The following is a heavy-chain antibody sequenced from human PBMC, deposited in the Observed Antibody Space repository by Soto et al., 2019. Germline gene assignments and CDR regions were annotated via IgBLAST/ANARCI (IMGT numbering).Heavy chain of an antibody. J-gene: IGHJ4*02. CDR1: GGSISSGDYY. Sequence: QVQLQESSPGLVKPSQTLSLTCTVSGGSISSGDYYWSWIRQPPGKGLEWIGYIYYSGSIYYNPSLKSRVTISVDTSKNQFSLKLSSVTAADTAVYYCARGWDGGFGEYTISFYSDYWRQGTLITVSS. V-gene: IGHV4-30-4*01. D-gene: IGHD3-10*01. CDR2: IYYSGSI. CDR3: ARGWDGGFGEYTISFYSDY.